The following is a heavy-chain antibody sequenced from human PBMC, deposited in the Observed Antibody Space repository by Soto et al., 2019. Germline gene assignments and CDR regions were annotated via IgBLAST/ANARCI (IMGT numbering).Heavy chain of an antibody. CDR2: IYWDDDK. J-gene: IGHJ4*02. D-gene: IGHD4-17*01. V-gene: IGHV2-5*02. CDR1: GFSLSTSGVG. CDR3: AHSGAMTRRHYFDY. Sequence: QITLKESGPTLVKPTQTLTLTCTFSGFSLSTSGVGVGWIRQPPGKALEWLALIYWDDDKRYSPSLKSRLTTTKDTSKTQVVLTMTNMDPVDTATYYCAHSGAMTRRHYFDYWGQGTLVTVSS.